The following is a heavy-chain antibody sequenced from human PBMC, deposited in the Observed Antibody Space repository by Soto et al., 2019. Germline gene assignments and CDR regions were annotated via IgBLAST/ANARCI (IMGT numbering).Heavy chain of an antibody. D-gene: IGHD6-19*01. CDR2: IKQDGSEQ. CDR3: ARLPHPGIAVAGTVY. J-gene: IGHJ4*02. CDR1: GFTFITYW. Sequence: EVLLVESGGGLVQPGGSLRLSCAASGFTFITYWMSWVRQAPGKGLEWVANIKQDGSEQFYVDSVKGRFTISRDNAKNALSLQMNGLRAEDTAVYFCARLPHPGIAVAGTVYWGQGTLVTVSS. V-gene: IGHV3-7*05.